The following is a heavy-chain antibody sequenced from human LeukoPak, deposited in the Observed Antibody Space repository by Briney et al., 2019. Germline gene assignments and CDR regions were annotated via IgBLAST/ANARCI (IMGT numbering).Heavy chain of an antibody. CDR1: GFTFSSYA. CDR2: ISYDGSNK. V-gene: IGHV3-30*04. Sequence: GGSLRLSCAAPGFTFSSYAMHWVRQAPGKGLEWVAVISYDGSNKYYADSVKGRFTISRDNSKNTLYLQMNSLRAEDTAVYYCARDVRDGYSYFDYWGQGTLVTVSS. CDR3: ARDVRDGYSYFDY. J-gene: IGHJ4*02. D-gene: IGHD5-24*01.